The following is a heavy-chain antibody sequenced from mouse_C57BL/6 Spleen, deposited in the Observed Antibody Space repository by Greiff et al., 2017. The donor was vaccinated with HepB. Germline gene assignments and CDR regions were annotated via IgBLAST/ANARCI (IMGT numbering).Heavy chain of an antibody. CDR3: ARVDKGWFAY. V-gene: IGHV1-82*01. Sequence: QVQLKESGPELVKPGASVKISCKASGYAFSSSWMNWVKQRPGKGLEWIGRIYPGDGDTNYNGKFKGKATLTADKSSSTAYMQLSSLTSEDSAVYCCARVDKGWFAYWGQGTLVTVST. J-gene: IGHJ3*01. CDR2: IYPGDGDT. CDR1: GYAFSSSW.